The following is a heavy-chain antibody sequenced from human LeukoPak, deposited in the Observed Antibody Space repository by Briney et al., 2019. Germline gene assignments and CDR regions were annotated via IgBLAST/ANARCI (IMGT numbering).Heavy chain of an antibody. V-gene: IGHV3-13*01. CDR2: IGKDGDT. CDR1: GFTFSSYH. CDR3: VGGDVGFEP. Sequence: GGPQRLSCTASGFTFSSYHMHWLPQATGEGLEGVSGIGKDGDTFYLGAVKGRFTISREDAKNSLYLQMNSLRVGDTAVYYCVGGDVGFEPWGQGTLVTVSS. D-gene: IGHD2-21*01. J-gene: IGHJ5*02.